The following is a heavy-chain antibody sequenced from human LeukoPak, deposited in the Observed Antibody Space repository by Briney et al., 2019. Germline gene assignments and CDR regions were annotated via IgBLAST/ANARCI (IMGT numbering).Heavy chain of an antibody. Sequence: PGGSLRLSCAASGFTFSSYGMHWVRQAPGKGLEWVAVIWYDGSNKYYADSVKGRFTISRDNSKNPLYLQMNSLRAEDTAVYYCARDICGGDCYSFDYWGQGTLVTVSS. CDR3: ARDICGGDCYSFDY. CDR1: GFTFSSYG. D-gene: IGHD2-21*02. CDR2: IWYDGSNK. V-gene: IGHV3-33*01. J-gene: IGHJ4*02.